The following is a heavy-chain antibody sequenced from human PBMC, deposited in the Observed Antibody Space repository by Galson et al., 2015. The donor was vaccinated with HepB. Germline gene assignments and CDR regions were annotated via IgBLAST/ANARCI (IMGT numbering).Heavy chain of an antibody. J-gene: IGHJ3*02. CDR2: ISYDGSNK. CDR1: GFTFSSYA. D-gene: IGHD3-10*01. Sequence: LRLSCAASGFTFSSYAMHWVRQAPGKGLEWVAVISYDGSNKYYADSVKGRFTISRDNSKNTLYLQTNSLRAEDTAVYYCARGLVVLWFGELLYGAFDIWGQGTMVTVSS. CDR3: ARGLVVLWFGELLYGAFDI. V-gene: IGHV3-30*04.